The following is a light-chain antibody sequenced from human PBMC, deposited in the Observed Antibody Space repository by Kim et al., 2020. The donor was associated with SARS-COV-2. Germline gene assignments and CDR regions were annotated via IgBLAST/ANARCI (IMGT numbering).Light chain of an antibody. J-gene: IGLJ1*01. CDR3: AAWDDTLKSFV. V-gene: IGLV1-44*01. Sequence: GQTVIISCSGSSSNIGINSVSWFQQFPGTAPKLLIYSNNQRPSGVPARFSGGKSGTSASLATSGLQSEDEADYYCAAWDDTLKSFVFGTGTRSPS. CDR2: SNN. CDR1: SSNIGINS.